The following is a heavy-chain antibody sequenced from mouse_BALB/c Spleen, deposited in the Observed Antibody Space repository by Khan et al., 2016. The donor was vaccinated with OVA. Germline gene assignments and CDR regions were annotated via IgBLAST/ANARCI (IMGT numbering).Heavy chain of an antibody. CDR1: GYSLTDYA. J-gene: IGHJ4*01. Sequence: VQLKESGPGLVAPSQSLSITCTVSGYSLTDYAVSWIRQPPGKGLEWLGVIWAGSSKYYNVALKTRLSISKDNSKSKVFLKMDSLQTDDTAIYYCAKEPPYDAMDYWGQGTSVTVSS. CDR2: IWAGSSK. V-gene: IGHV2-6-5*01. CDR3: AKEPPYDAMDY.